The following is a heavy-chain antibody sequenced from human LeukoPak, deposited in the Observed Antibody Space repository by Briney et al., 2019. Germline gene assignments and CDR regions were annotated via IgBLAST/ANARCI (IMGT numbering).Heavy chain of an antibody. V-gene: IGHV4-61*02. D-gene: IGHD2-8*01. J-gene: IGHJ6*03. CDR3: ARARRYSSIGVCAYYYTDV. CDR2: FCTSKST. Sequence: PSQTLSCTGSGSAVTSSTNGYYRNSPRQPAGKKGKWIRSFCTSKSTHYNPSLNSRITISLDTSNNKYLLRLSSVDAAETACYYCARARRYSSIGVCAYYYTDVGGKGSTVT. CDR1: AVTSSTNGYY.